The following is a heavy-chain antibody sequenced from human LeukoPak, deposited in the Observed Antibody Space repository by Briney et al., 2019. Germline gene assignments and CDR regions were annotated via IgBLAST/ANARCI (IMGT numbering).Heavy chain of an antibody. CDR3: AREAIYGDSFLGAFDI. J-gene: IGHJ3*02. D-gene: IGHD4-17*01. CDR1: GGSISSYY. Sequence: SETLSLTCTVSGGSISSYYWSWIRQPAGKGLEWIGRIYTSGSTNCNPSLKGRVTMSVDTSKNQFSLKLSSVTAADTAMYYCAREAIYGDSFLGAFDIWGQGTMVTVSS. V-gene: IGHV4-4*07. CDR2: IYTSGST.